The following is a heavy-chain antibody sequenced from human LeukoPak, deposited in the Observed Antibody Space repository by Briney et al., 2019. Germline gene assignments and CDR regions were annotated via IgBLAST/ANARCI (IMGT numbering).Heavy chain of an antibody. CDR1: GGSITSYY. D-gene: IGHD4-17*01. V-gene: IGHV4-59*01. CDR3: ARVSSRPGAYGDHFDY. Sequence: SETLSLTCSVSGGSITSYYWSWIRQSPGKGLGWIGYIYYSGSTNYNPSLKSRVTISVGTSKNQFSLKLSSVTAADTAVYYCARVSSRPGAYGDHFDYWGQGTLVTVSS. J-gene: IGHJ4*02. CDR2: IYYSGST.